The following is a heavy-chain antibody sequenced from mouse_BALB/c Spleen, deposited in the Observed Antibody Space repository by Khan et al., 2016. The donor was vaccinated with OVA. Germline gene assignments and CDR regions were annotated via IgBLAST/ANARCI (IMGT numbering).Heavy chain of an antibody. V-gene: IGHV1-4*01. CDR1: GYTFTSYT. CDR3: ARDRAYYRNEGWFAY. CDR2: INPSSGYT. D-gene: IGHD2-14*01. J-gene: IGHJ3*01. Sequence: QVQLNESGAELARPGASVKMSCKASGYTFTSYTIHWIKQRSGQDLVWIGYINPSSGYTNYNQKFKDKATLTADKSSTTAYMQLSSLTSDDSAVNYWARDRAYYRNEGWFAYWGQGTLLTVAA.